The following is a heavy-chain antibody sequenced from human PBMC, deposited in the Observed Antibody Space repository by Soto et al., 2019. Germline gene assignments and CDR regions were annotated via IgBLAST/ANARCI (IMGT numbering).Heavy chain of an antibody. CDR3: ARAWPSVDSYGSGVMDV. J-gene: IGHJ6*02. D-gene: IGHD5-18*01. V-gene: IGHV4-4*02. CDR1: GGSISSSNW. CDR2: IYRSGST. Sequence: QVQLQESGPGLVKPSGTLSVTCAVSGGSISSSNWWNWVRQPPGKGLEWIGEIYRSGSTNYNPSLRSRVTISLDKSKNQFSLRVKSVTAADTAEYYCARAWPSVDSYGSGVMDVWGQGTTVTVSS.